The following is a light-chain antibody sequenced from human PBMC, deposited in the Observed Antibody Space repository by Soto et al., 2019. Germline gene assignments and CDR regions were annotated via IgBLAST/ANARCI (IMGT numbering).Light chain of an antibody. Sequence: EIVMTQSPATLSVSPGERATLSCRASQSVSSNLAWYQQKPGQAPRLLIYGASTRAPGIPARCSGSGSGTEFTLTISSLQSEDFAVYYCRRQTNWPRLLTFDVGTKV. CDR2: GAS. CDR3: RRQTNWPRLLT. J-gene: IGKJ4*01. V-gene: IGKV3-15*01. CDR1: QSVSSN.